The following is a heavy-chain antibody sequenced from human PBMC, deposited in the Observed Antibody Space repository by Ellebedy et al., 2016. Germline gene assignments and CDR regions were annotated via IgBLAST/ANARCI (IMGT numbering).Heavy chain of an antibody. V-gene: IGHV4-34*01. CDR1: GWSFSGYY. CDR3: ARGMVRGVTNYYYGMDV. D-gene: IGHD3-10*01. J-gene: IGHJ6*02. Sequence: SETLSLTXAVYGWSFSGYYWSWIRQPPGKGLEWIGEINHSGSTNYNPSLKSRVTISVDTSKNQFSLKLSSVTAADTAVYYCARGMVRGVTNYYYGMDVWGQGTTVTVSS. CDR2: INHSGST.